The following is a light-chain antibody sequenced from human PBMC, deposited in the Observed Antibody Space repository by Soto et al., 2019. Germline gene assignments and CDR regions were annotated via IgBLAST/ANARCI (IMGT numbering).Light chain of an antibody. CDR2: EVT. J-gene: IGLJ3*02. V-gene: IGLV2-14*01. CDR1: SGDIGSYNR. Sequence: QSALTQPASVSGSPGQSITISCTGTSGDIGSYNRVSWYQQHPGKAPKLIIYEVTDRPSGVPDRFSASKSGISASLAITGLQADDEADYYCQSYDNSLNEWVFGGGTKLTVL. CDR3: QSYDNSLNEWV.